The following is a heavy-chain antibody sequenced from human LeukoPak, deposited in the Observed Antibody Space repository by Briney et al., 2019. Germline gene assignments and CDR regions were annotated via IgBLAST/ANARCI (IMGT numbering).Heavy chain of an antibody. CDR2: INPNSGGT. CDR3: ARDGIMITFGGVIVDFDY. Sequence: ASVKVSCKASGYTFTGYYMHWVRQAPGQGLEWMGWINPNSGGTNYAQKFQGRATMTRDTSISTAYMELSRLRSDDTAVYYCARDGIMITFGGVIVDFDYWGQGTLVTVSS. D-gene: IGHD3-16*02. V-gene: IGHV1-2*02. J-gene: IGHJ4*02. CDR1: GYTFTGYY.